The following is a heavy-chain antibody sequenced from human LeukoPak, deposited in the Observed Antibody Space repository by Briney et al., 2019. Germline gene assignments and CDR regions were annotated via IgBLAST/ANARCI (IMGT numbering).Heavy chain of an antibody. CDR2: ICYDGSNK. J-gene: IGHJ6*02. D-gene: IGHD4-17*01. Sequence: GGALRLSFAASGFTFSSYVMHWVRQAPGKGLEWVAVICYDGSNKYYPDSVKGGFTISTHNSKNALYLQLNSLRAEDTAVYYCARGATVTTFVSSQRDYYYYHGMDVWGQGTTVTVSS. CDR1: GFTFSSYV. V-gene: IGHV3-33*08. CDR3: ARGATVTTFVSSQRDYYYYHGMDV.